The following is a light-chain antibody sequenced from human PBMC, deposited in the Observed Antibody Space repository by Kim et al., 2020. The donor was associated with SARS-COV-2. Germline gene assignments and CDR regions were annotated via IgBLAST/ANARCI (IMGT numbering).Light chain of an antibody. CDR2: FDG. J-gene: IGLJ2*01. CDR3: QVWDSSNDHPV. V-gene: IGLV3-21*04. Sequence: APGETAKITCGGNNRRSKTVRWDQQKPGQAPVVVIYFDGDRPSGIPERFSGSNSGNTATLTISRVEAGDEADYFCQVWDSSNDHPVFGGGTQLTVL. CDR1: NRRSKT.